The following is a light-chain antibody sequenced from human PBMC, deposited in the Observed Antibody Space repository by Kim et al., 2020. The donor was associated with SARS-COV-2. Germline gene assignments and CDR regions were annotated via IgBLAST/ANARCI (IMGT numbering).Light chain of an antibody. Sequence: VSPGQTASITCSVDKLGDKYACWYQKKPGQSPVLVIYQDSKRPSGIPERFSGSNSGNTATLTISGTQAMDEADYYCQAWDSSTEVFGTGTKVTVL. CDR1: KLGDKY. V-gene: IGLV3-1*01. CDR2: QDS. J-gene: IGLJ1*01. CDR3: QAWDSSTEV.